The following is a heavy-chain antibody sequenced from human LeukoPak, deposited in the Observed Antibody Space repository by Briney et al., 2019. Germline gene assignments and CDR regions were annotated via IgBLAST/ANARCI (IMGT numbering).Heavy chain of an antibody. D-gene: IGHD6-6*01. Sequence: GGSLRLSCAASGFTFSSYSMNWVRQAPGKGLEWVSYISSSSSTIYYADSVKGRFTISRDNSKNTLYLQMSSLRAEDTAVYYCAKDQTPTQLVCDYWGQGTLVTVSS. V-gene: IGHV3-48*01. CDR3: AKDQTPTQLVCDY. CDR1: GFTFSSYS. J-gene: IGHJ4*02. CDR2: ISSSSSTI.